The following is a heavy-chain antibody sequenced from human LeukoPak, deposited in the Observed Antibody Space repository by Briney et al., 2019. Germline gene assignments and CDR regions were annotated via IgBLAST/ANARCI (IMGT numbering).Heavy chain of an antibody. J-gene: IGHJ4*02. D-gene: IGHD6-13*01. V-gene: IGHV3-48*03. CDR3: ARDSGVGGTGNEFDY. Sequence: PGGSLRLSCTTSGFSPGDHAMSWVRQAPGKGLEWVSYISESGGTIYYADSVKGRFTISRDNAKNSLFLQMSSLRAEDTAVYYCARDSGVGGTGNEFDYWGQGTLVSVSS. CDR1: GFSPGDHA. CDR2: ISESGGTI.